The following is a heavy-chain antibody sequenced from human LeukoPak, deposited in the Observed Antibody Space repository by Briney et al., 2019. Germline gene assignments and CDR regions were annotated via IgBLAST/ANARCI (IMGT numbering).Heavy chain of an antibody. Sequence: SETLSLTCTVSGGSISSSSYYWGWIRQPPGKGLEWIGSIYYSGSTYYNPSLKSRVTISVDTSKNQFSLKLSSVTAADTAVYYCARVIAVAGIIYFDYWSQGTLVTVSS. CDR2: IYYSGST. D-gene: IGHD6-19*01. CDR1: GGSISSSSYY. V-gene: IGHV4-39*01. J-gene: IGHJ4*02. CDR3: ARVIAVAGIIYFDY.